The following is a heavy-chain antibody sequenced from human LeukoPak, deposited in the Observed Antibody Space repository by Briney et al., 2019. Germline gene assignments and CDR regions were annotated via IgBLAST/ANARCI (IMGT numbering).Heavy chain of an antibody. V-gene: IGHV1-2*02. J-gene: IGHJ4*02. D-gene: IGHD4-17*01. CDR1: GYTFTSYY. Sequence: ASVKVSCKASGYTFTSYYMHWVRQAPGQGLECMGWINPNSGGTNYAQKFQGRVTMTRDTSINTVYMELSRLRSDDTAVYYCAELTGDPNYWGQGTLVTVSP. CDR2: INPNSGGT. CDR3: AELTGDPNY.